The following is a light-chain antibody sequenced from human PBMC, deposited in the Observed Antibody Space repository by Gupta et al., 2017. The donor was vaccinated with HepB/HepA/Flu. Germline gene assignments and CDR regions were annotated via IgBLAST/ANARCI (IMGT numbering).Light chain of an antibody. J-gene: IGKJ3*01. CDR2: DAS. V-gene: IGKV3-11*01. CDR1: QSVSSY. CDR3: QQRSNWPSFT. Sequence: EIVLTQSPATLSLSPGERATLSCRASQSVSSYLAWYQQKPGQAPRLLIYDASNRATGIPARFSGSGSGTDFTLTISSREPEDSAVYYCQQRSNWPSFTFGHGTKVDIK.